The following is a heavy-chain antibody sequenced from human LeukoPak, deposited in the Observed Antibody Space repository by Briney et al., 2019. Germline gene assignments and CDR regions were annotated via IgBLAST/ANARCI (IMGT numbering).Heavy chain of an antibody. CDR2: ISGSGGST. D-gene: IGHD4-17*01. V-gene: IGHV3-23*01. CDR3: AKELLDGDYPIWDRGEFDY. Sequence: GGSLRLSCAASGFTFSSYAMSWVRQAPGKGLEWVSAISGSGGSTYYADSVKGRFTISRDNSKNTLYLQMNSLRAEDTAVYYCAKELLDGDYPIWDRGEFDYWGQGTLVTVSS. J-gene: IGHJ4*02. CDR1: GFTFSSYA.